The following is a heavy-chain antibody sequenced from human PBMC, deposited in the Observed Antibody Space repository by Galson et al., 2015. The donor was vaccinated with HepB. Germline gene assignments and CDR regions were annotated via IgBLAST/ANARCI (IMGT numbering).Heavy chain of an antibody. V-gene: IGHV1-69*01. CDR1: GGTFSSYA. D-gene: IGHD6-19*01. J-gene: IGHJ5*02. CDR3: ARDPLASKQWLVPNWFDP. CDR2: IIPIFGTA. Sequence: SCKASGGTFSSYAISWVRQAPGQGLEWMGGIIPIFGTANYAQKFQGRVTITADESTSTAYMELSSLRSEDTAVYYCARDPLASKQWLVPNWFDPWGQGTLVTVSS.